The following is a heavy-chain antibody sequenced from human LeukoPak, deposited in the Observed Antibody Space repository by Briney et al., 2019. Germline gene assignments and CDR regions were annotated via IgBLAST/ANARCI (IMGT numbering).Heavy chain of an antibody. CDR1: GGSFSGYY. CDR2: INHSGST. Sequence: SETLSLTCAVYGGSFSGYYWSWIRQPPGKGLGWIGEINHSGSTNYNPSLKSRVTISVDTSKNQFSLKLSSVTAADTAVYYCARRTTYYYDSSGYYYHAFDIWGQGTMVTVSS. D-gene: IGHD3-22*01. J-gene: IGHJ3*02. V-gene: IGHV4-34*01. CDR3: ARRTTYYYDSSGYYYHAFDI.